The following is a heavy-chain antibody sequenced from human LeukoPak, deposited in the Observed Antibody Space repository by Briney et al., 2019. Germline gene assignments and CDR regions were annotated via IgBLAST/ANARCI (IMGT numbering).Heavy chain of an antibody. CDR1: GFTFSSYG. V-gene: IGHV3-30*18. CDR2: ISYDESNK. Sequence: GRSLRLSCAASGFTFSSYGMHWVRQAPGKGLEWVAVISYDESNKYYADSVKGRFTISRDNSKNTLYLQMNSLRAEDTAVYYCAKDRYDSSGFDYWGQGTLVTVSS. D-gene: IGHD3-22*01. J-gene: IGHJ4*02. CDR3: AKDRYDSSGFDY.